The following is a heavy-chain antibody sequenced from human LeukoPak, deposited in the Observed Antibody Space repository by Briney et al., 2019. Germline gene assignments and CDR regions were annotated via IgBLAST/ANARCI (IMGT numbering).Heavy chain of an antibody. CDR2: ISSSSSPL. CDR3: ARSHSSGCPVY. CDR1: GFTFSSYS. J-gene: IGHJ4*02. Sequence: GGSLRLSCAASGFTFSSYSMNWVRQAPGKGLEWVSYISSSSSPLYYADSVKGRFTVSRDNAKNSLYLQMNSLRAEDTAVYYCARSHSSGCPVYWGQGTLVTVSS. V-gene: IGHV3-48*01. D-gene: IGHD6-19*01.